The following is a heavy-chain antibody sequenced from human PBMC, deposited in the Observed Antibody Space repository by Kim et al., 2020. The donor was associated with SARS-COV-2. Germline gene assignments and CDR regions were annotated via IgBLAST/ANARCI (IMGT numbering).Heavy chain of an antibody. V-gene: IGHV3-23*01. Sequence: YADSVKGRFTITRDNSKNTLNLQRNSLRAEDTVIYYCSKGVEPYDAFDIWGQGIMVTVSS. D-gene: IGHD6-13*01. CDR3: SKGVEPYDAFDI. J-gene: IGHJ3*02.